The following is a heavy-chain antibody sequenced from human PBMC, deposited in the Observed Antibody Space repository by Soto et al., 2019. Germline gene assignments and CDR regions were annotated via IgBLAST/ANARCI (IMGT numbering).Heavy chain of an antibody. CDR3: ARHGFGPLHGLVDV. J-gene: IGHJ6*02. D-gene: IGHD3-10*01. Sequence: QVQLQESGPGLVKPSETLSLTCTVSSGSISNYYGSWFRQPPGKGLEWIGYINYDGYSAYNLSLKRRVTLSMDASKTQFSLMLESVTATDTAVYYCARHGFGPLHGLVDVWGPGTTVIVSS. V-gene: IGHV4-59*08. CDR2: INYDGYS. CDR1: SGSISNYY.